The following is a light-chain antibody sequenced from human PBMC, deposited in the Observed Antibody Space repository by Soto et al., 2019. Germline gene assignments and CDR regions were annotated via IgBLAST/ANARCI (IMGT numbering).Light chain of an antibody. CDR2: GAS. CDR1: QSVSSTY. Sequence: DIVLTQSPGTLSLSPGERATLSCRASQSVSSTYLAWYQQKPGQAPRLLISGASSRATGIPDRFSGSGSGTDFTLTISRLEPEDFAVYYCQHYGTASYTFGQGTKLEIK. V-gene: IGKV3-20*01. J-gene: IGKJ2*01. CDR3: QHYGTASYT.